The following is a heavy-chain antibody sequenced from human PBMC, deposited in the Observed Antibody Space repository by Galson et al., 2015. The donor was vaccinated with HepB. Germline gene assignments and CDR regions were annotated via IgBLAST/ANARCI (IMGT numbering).Heavy chain of an antibody. V-gene: IGHV4-39*01. CDR3: ARHPIELAAAGPGAYDY. D-gene: IGHD6-13*01. CDR1: GGSISSSSYY. CDR2: IYYSGST. J-gene: IGHJ4*02. Sequence: SETLSLTCTVSGGSISSSSYYWGWIRQPPGTGLEWIGSIYYSGSTYYNPSLNSRVTISVDTHKNQVSLNLSSVTAADTAVYYCARHPIELAAAGPGAYDYWGPGTLATVSS.